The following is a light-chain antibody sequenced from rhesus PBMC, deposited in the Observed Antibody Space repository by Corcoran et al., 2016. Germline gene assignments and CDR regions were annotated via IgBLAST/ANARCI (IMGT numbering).Light chain of an antibody. V-gene: IGKV1-25*01. CDR2: KAS. Sequence: DIQMTQSPSSLSASVGDRVTITCRASQGISSYLAWYQQKPGNAPKLLIYKASTLQSGVPSRLRGSGSRTDFTLTISSLQPEDFATYYCQQRNSYPLTFGGGTKVEIK. CDR3: QQRNSYPLT. CDR1: QGISSY. J-gene: IGKJ4*01.